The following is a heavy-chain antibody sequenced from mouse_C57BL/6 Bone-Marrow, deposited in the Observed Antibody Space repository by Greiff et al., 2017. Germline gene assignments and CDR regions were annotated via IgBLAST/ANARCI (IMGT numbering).Heavy chain of an antibody. J-gene: IGHJ1*03. CDR3: ARSVTTVVAYFPHCYFDY. Sequence: EVQLQESGAELVKPGASVKLSCTASGFNIKGYYMHWVKQRPEQGLEWIGRIDPADGETNYDPKFQGKATITADTSSNTAYLQLSSLTSEDTAFYYCARSVTTVVAYFPHCYFDYWGTGTTVTVSS. CDR1: GFNIKGYY. D-gene: IGHD1-1*01. V-gene: IGHV14-2*01. CDR2: IDPADGET.